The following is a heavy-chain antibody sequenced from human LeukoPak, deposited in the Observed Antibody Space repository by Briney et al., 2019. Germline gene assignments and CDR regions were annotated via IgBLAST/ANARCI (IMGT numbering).Heavy chain of an antibody. CDR2: IIPIFGTA. Sequence: SVKVSCKASGGTFSSYAISWVRQAPGQGLEWMGGIIPIFGTANYAQKFQGRVTITADKSTSTAYMELSSLRSEDTAVYYCASVTTYYYGSGSYYPWRWGQGTLVTVSS. V-gene: IGHV1-69*06. D-gene: IGHD3-10*01. CDR3: ASVTTYYYGSGSYYPWR. CDR1: GGTFSSYA. J-gene: IGHJ4*02.